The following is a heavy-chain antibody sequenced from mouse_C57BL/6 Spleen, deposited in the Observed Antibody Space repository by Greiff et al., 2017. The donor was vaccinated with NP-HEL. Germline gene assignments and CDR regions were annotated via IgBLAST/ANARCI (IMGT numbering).Heavy chain of an antibody. V-gene: IGHV1-7*01. Sequence: VQLQQSGAELAKPGASVKLSCKASGYTFTSYWMHWVKQRPGQGLEWIGYINPSSGYTKYNQKFKDKATLTADKSSSTAYMQLSSLTYEDSAVYYCDSRLCLYAMDYWGQGTSVTVSS. CDR3: DSRLCLYAMDY. D-gene: IGHD2-3*01. CDR2: INPSSGYT. J-gene: IGHJ4*01. CDR1: GYTFTSYW.